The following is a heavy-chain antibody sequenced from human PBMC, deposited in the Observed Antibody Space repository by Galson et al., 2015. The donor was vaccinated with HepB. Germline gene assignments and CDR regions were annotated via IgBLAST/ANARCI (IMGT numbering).Heavy chain of an antibody. Sequence: SVKVSCRASGYTFTTYYIHWVRQAPGQGLEWMGIINPNDGGTIYAQKFQGRAVVARDTSTSTAYMDLSRLTSEDTAVYYCARGFCSGGSCYTFDSWGQGTVVTVSS. CDR2: INPNDGGT. J-gene: IGHJ4*02. V-gene: IGHV1-46*01. CDR3: ARGFCSGGSCYTFDS. CDR1: GYTFTTYY. D-gene: IGHD2-15*01.